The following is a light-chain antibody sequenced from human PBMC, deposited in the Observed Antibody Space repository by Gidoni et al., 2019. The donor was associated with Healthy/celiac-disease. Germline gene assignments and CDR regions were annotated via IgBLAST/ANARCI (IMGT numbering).Light chain of an antibody. Sequence: QSTLTQPASVSGSPGQSIPISCTGTSSDVGGYNYVSWYQQHPGKAPKLMIYEVSNRPSGVPDRFSGSKSGNTASLTISGLQAEDEADYYCSSYTSSSPLVFGGGTKLTVL. CDR2: EVS. J-gene: IGLJ3*02. V-gene: IGLV2-14*01. CDR3: SSYTSSSPLV. CDR1: SSDVGGYNY.